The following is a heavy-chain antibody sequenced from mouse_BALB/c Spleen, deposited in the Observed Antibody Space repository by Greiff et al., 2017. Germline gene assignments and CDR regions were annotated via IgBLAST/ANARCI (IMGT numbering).Heavy chain of an antibody. V-gene: IGHV3-2*02. CDR3: ARTYYYGSRHAMDY. Sequence: EVQLQQSGPGLVKPSQSLSLTCTVTGYSITSDYAWNWIRQFPGNKLEWMGYISYSGSTSYNPSLKSRISITRDTSKNQFFLQLNSVTTEDTATYYCARTYYYGSRHAMDYWGQGTSVTVSS. CDR1: GYSITSDYA. J-gene: IGHJ4*01. CDR2: ISYSGST. D-gene: IGHD1-1*01.